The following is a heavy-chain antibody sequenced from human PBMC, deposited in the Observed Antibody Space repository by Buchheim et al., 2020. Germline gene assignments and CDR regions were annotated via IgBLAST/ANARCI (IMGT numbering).Heavy chain of an antibody. CDR3: ARERGRVATTKYYYYGMDV. CDR1: GYTFTGYY. Sequence: QVQLVQSGAEVKKPGASVKVSCKASGYTFTGYYMHWVRQAPGQGLEWMGRINPNSGGTNYAQKFQGRVTMTRDTSISTAYMELSRLRSDNTAVYYFARERGRVATTKYYYYGMDVWGQGTT. D-gene: IGHD5-12*01. J-gene: IGHJ6*02. V-gene: IGHV1-2*06. CDR2: INPNSGGT.